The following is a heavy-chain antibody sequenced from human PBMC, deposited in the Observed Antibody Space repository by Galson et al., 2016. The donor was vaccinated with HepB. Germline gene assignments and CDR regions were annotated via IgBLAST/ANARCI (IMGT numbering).Heavy chain of an antibody. J-gene: IGHJ4*02. CDR3: ARVGDDSSGWHSFDY. CDR2: ISSIGSTI. V-gene: IGHV3-48*03. CDR1: GFTFSSYA. Sequence: SLRLSCAASGFTFSSYAMSWVRQAPGKGLEWVSYISSIGSTIYYADSVKGRFTISRDNAKNSLYLQMNSLRAEDTAVYYCARVGDDSSGWHSFDYWGQGTLVTVSS. D-gene: IGHD6-19*01.